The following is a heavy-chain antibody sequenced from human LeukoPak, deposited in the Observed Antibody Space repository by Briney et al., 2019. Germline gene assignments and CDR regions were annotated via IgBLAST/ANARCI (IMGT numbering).Heavy chain of an antibody. Sequence: SETLSLTCTVSGGSISSYYWSWIRQPPGKGLEWIGYIYYSGSTNYNPSLKSRVTISVDTSKNQFSLKLSSVTAADTAVYYCARDRDYGDYSAFDYWGQGTLVTVPS. D-gene: IGHD4-17*01. J-gene: IGHJ4*02. CDR3: ARDRDYGDYSAFDY. CDR1: GGSISSYY. V-gene: IGHV4-59*01. CDR2: IYYSGST.